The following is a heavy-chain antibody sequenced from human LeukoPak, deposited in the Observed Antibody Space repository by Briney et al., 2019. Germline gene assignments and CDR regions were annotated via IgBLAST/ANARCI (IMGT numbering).Heavy chain of an antibody. V-gene: IGHV1-8*01. CDR3: ARSRGAPRGMDV. CDR1: GYTFTSYD. J-gene: IGHJ6*02. Sequence: ASVKVSCKASGYTFTSYDINWVRQATGQGLEWMGWMNPNSGNTGYAQKFQGRVTMTRNTSISTAYMELGSLRSEDTAVYYCARSRGAPRGMDVWGQGTTVTVSS. CDR2: MNPNSGNT.